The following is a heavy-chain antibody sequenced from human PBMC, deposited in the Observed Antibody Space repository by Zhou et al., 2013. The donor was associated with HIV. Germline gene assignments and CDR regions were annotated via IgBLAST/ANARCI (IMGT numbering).Heavy chain of an antibody. V-gene: IGHV1-2*02. CDR3: ARDPLDNSSGWYYYYYGMDV. J-gene: IGHJ6*02. Sequence: QVQLVQSGAEVKKPGASVKVSCKASGYTFTGYYMHWVRQAPGQGLEWMGWINPNSGGTNYAQKFQGRVTMTTDTSRSTAYMELRSLRSDDTAVYYCARDPLDNSSGWYYYYYGMDVWGQGTTVTVSS. CDR2: INPNSGGT. D-gene: IGHD6-19*01. CDR1: GYTFTGYY.